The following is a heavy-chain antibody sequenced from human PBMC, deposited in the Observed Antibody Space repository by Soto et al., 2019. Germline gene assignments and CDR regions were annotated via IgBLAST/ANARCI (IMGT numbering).Heavy chain of an antibody. CDR3: ARVGVASGWSTSPDY. CDR1: GYTFTGYH. V-gene: IGHV1-2*02. D-gene: IGHD6-19*01. J-gene: IGHJ4*02. CDR2: INPNSGAT. Sequence: ASVKVSCKASGYTFTGYHVHWVRPPPGRGVEWMGWINPNSGATDFAEKFQGRVIMTRDTSISTAYMELSRLRSDDTAVYYCARVGVASGWSTSPDYWGQGTLVTVSS.